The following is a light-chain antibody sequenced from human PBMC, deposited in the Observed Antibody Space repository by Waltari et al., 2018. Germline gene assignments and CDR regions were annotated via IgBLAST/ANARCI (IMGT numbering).Light chain of an antibody. CDR3: QEYGRSPRYS. V-gene: IGKV3-20*01. Sequence: EIVLTQSPGTLSLSPGERATLSCRATQSVSSNSLAWYRQKPGQAPSLLIYGASSRATGIPDRFSGSGSGTDFTLTISRLGPEDFAVYYCQEYGRSPRYSFGQGTKVEIK. CDR2: GAS. CDR1: QSVSSNS. J-gene: IGKJ2*03.